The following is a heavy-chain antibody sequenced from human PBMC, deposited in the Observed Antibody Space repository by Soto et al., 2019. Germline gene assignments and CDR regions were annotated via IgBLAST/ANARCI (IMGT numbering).Heavy chain of an antibody. D-gene: IGHD3-22*01. CDR2: IYHSGST. V-gene: IGHV4-4*02. Sequence: ETLSLTGAVSGGSISSSNWWGWVRQPPGKGLEWIGEIYHSGSTNYNPSLKSRVTISVDKSKNQFSLKLSSVTAADTAVYYCARGDYYDSSGLNWFDPWGQGTMVTV. CDR3: ARGDYYDSSGLNWFDP. J-gene: IGHJ5*02. CDR1: GGSISSSNW.